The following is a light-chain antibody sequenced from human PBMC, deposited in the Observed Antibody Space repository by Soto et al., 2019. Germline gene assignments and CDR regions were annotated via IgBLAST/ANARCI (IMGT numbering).Light chain of an antibody. CDR1: QSISNY. CDR2: AAS. CDR3: QQSYSSPFT. V-gene: IGKV1-39*01. J-gene: IGKJ3*01. Sequence: DIQMTQSPSSLSASVGDRVTVTCRASQSISNYLNWYQQKPGKAPKLLIYAASSLQSGVPSRFSGIGSGTDFTLTISSLQPEDFAIYYCQQSYSSPFTFGPGTKVAIK.